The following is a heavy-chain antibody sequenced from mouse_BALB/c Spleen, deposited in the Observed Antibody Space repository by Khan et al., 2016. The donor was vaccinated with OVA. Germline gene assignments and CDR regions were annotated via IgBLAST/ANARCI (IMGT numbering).Heavy chain of an antibody. CDR1: GYSITSNYA. CDR2: VSYSGST. CDR3: GRGNYYGYALDY. V-gene: IGHV3-2*02. D-gene: IGHD1-1*01. J-gene: IGHJ4*01. Sequence: EVQLQESGPGLVKPSQSLSLTCTVNGYSITSNYAWNWIRKFPGNKLGWMGNVSYSGSTNYNPNLKSRPSITGDTSKTQFFLRLHSVTTDDAATYYCGRGNYYGYALDYWGQGTSVTVSS.